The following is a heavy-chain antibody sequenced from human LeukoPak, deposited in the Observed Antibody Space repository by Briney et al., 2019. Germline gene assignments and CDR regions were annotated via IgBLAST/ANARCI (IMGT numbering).Heavy chain of an antibody. CDR2: ISGSGGST. D-gene: IGHD3-16*01. J-gene: IGHJ4*02. V-gene: IGHV3-23*01. CDR1: GFTFSSYA. Sequence: PGGSLRLSCAASGFTFSSYAMSWVRQAPGKGLEWVSAISGSGGSTYYADSVKGRFTISRDNSKNTLYLQMNSLRAEDTAVYYGAKTDSRPFANPGPYFDYWGQGTLVTVSS. CDR3: AKTDSRPFANPGPYFDY.